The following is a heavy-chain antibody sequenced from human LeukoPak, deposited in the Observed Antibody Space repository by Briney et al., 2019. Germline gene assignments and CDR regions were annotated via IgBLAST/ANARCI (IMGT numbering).Heavy chain of an antibody. Sequence: GGSLRLSCAASGFTFRSYWMHWVRQAPGKGLVWVSRINSDGTNINYADYVKGRFTISRDNAKKTLYLQMNGLRANDTAVYYCVRHPLKDWGQGTLVTVSS. J-gene: IGHJ4*02. CDR2: INSDGTNI. V-gene: IGHV3-74*01. CDR1: GFTFRSYW. CDR3: VRHPLKD.